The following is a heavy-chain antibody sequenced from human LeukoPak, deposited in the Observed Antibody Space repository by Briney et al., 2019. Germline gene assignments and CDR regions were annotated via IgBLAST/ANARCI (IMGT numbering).Heavy chain of an antibody. Sequence: ASVKVSCKASGYTFTSYDINWVRQATGQGLEWMGWMNPNSGNTGYAQKFQGRVTITRNTSISTAYMELSSLRSEDTAVYYCARDGLRITMVRGVAHYYYYYMDVWGKGTTVTISS. CDR3: ARDGLRITMVRGVAHYYYYYMDV. J-gene: IGHJ6*03. CDR1: GYTFTSYD. D-gene: IGHD3-10*01. CDR2: MNPNSGNT. V-gene: IGHV1-8*03.